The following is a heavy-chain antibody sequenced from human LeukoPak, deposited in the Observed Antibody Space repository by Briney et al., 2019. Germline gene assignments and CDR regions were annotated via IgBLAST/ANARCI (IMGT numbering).Heavy chain of an antibody. CDR3: ARSGKTLTLRYFDWLRTPFDY. CDR1: GDSIKSSSYY. J-gene: IGHJ4*02. Sequence: SETLSLTCTVSGDSIKSSSYYWAWVRQPPGTGLEWIASIYYSGTTYYNPSLKSRVTISVDTSKNQFSLKLSSVTAADTAVYYCARSGKTLTLRYFDWLRTPFDYWGQGTLVTVSS. V-gene: IGHV4-39*07. CDR2: IYYSGTT. D-gene: IGHD3-9*01.